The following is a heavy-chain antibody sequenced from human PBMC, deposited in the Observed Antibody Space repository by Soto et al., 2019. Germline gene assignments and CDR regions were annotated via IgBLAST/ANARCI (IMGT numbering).Heavy chain of an antibody. V-gene: IGHV4-4*07. J-gene: IGHJ5*02. D-gene: IGHD4-17*01. Sequence: SETLSLTCSVSCGSMSKFYWSWIRKTAGKGLEWMGRVYATGTSDYNPSLRSRIAMSVDISKKTFSLRLRSVTAADTGVYYCVRDGSKTLRDCFDPWGQGILVTVSS. CDR3: VRDGSKTLRDCFDP. CDR2: VYATGTS. CDR1: CGSMSKFY.